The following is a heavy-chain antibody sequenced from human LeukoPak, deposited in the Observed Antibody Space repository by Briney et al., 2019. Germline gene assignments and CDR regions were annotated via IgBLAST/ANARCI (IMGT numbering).Heavy chain of an antibody. D-gene: IGHD6-19*01. CDR1: GFTFSACN. CDR2: ISSISTYI. Sequence: GGSLRLSCAASGFTFSACNMNWVRQAPGKGLEWVASISSISTYIWYADSVKGRFTISRDNSKNTLYLQMNSLRAEDTAVYYCAKIGTSSGWYSHGTFGGQGTLVTVSS. J-gene: IGHJ4*02. V-gene: IGHV3-21*04. CDR3: AKIGTSSGWYSHGTF.